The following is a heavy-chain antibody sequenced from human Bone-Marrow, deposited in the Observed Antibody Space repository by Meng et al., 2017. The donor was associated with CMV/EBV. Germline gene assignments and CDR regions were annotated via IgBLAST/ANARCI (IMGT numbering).Heavy chain of an antibody. J-gene: IGHJ3*02. D-gene: IGHD4-11*01. CDR3: AIPHSPYSNRDAFDI. Sequence: GGSLRLSCAASGFTFSSYGMHWVRQGPGKGLEWEAFIRYDGSNKYYADSVKGRFTISRDNSKNTLYLQTNSLRAEDTAVYYCAIPHSPYSNRDAFDIWGQGTMVTV. CDR1: GFTFSSYG. V-gene: IGHV3-30*02. CDR2: IRYDGSNK.